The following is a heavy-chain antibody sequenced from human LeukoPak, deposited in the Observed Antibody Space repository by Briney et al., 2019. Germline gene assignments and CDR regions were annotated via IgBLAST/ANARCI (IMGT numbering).Heavy chain of an antibody. V-gene: IGHV5-51*01. CDR3: ARCRDYVWGSYRYGTYYFDY. D-gene: IGHD3-16*02. Sequence: GESLKISCKGSGYSFSNYWIGWVRQMPGKGLEWMVIINPGDSDTRYSPSFQGQVTISADKSISTAYLQWSSLKASDTAMYYCARCRDYVWGSYRYGTYYFDYWGQGTLVTVSS. J-gene: IGHJ4*02. CDR2: INPGDSDT. CDR1: GYSFSNYW.